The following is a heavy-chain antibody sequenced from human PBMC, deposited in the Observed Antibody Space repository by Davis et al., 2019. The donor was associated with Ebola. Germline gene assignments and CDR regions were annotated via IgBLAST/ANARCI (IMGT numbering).Heavy chain of an antibody. J-gene: IGHJ6*02. CDR3: ARDPTRTYYDFWSGSSDYYYGMDV. CDR1: GFTFSSCW. Sequence: GESLKISCAASGFTFSSCWMSWVRQAPGKGLEWVANIKQDGSVKYYVDSVKGRFTISRDNAKNSLYLQMNSLRAEDTAVYYCARDPTRTYYDFWSGSSDYYYGMDVWGQGTTVTVSS. CDR2: IKQDGSVK. V-gene: IGHV3-7*01. D-gene: IGHD3-3*01.